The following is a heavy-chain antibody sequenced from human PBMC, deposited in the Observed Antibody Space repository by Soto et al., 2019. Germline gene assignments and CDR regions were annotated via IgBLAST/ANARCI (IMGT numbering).Heavy chain of an antibody. CDR2: TSDSGDTT. V-gene: IGHV3-23*01. D-gene: IGHD6-19*01. CDR3: AKDARRTSGWYYFDV. CDR1: GFTFSYYA. J-gene: IGHJ4*02. Sequence: GGSLRLSCAASGFTFSYYAMGWVRQAPGKGLEWVSVTSDSGDTTYYADSVKGRFTISRDNSKNTLYLQMNSLRVEDTAIYFCAKDARRTSGWYYFDVWGQGALVTVSS.